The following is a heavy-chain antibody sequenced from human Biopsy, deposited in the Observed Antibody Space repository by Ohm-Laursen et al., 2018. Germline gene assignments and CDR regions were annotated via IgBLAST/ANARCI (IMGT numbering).Heavy chain of an antibody. J-gene: IGHJ1*01. CDR1: GGTFSNYG. V-gene: IGHV1-69*06. D-gene: IGHD3-9*01. CDR3: ATKLTGYFHH. Sequence: SSVKVSCKAPGGTFSNYGVNWVRQAPGQGLEWLGGNIPILGTGNYAQKFQDRVTVAADTSTSTASMELRSLRSDDTAVYYCATKLTGYFHHWGQGTLVIVSS. CDR2: NIPILGTG.